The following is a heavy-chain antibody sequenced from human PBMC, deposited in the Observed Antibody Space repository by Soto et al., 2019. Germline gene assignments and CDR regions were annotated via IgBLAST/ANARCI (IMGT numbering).Heavy chain of an antibody. D-gene: IGHD6-13*01. Sequence: ASVKVSCKASGYTFSSYGINWVRQAPGQGLEWMGWISAYNGNTNYAQKLQDRVTMTTDTSTSTAYMELRSLRSDDTAVYYCARVLTAAGFDYWGQGTLVTVSS. CDR2: ISAYNGNT. V-gene: IGHV1-18*01. J-gene: IGHJ4*02. CDR3: ARVLTAAGFDY. CDR1: GYTFSSYG.